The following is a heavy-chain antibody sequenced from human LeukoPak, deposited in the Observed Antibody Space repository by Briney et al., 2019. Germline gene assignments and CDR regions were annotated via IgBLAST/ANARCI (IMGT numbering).Heavy chain of an antibody. Sequence: SETLSLTCDVYGGSFSGYSWSWIRQPPGKGLECIGEINHSGSTNYNPSLKGRVTISVDTSKNQFSLKLTSVTAADTAVYYCELARYTYGTYFDYWGQGTLVTVSS. J-gene: IGHJ4*02. V-gene: IGHV4-34*01. CDR3: ELARYTYGTYFDY. D-gene: IGHD5-18*01. CDR2: INHSGST. CDR1: GGSFSGYS.